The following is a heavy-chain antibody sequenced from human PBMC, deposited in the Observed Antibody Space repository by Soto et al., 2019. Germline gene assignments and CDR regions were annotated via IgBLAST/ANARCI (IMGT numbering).Heavy chain of an antibody. CDR3: ARVPIYYYDSSGYYLGFDY. V-gene: IGHV4-4*02. D-gene: IGHD3-22*01. Sequence: SETLSLTCAVSGGSISSSNWWSWVRQPPGKGLEWIGEIYHSGSTNYNPSLKSRVTISVDKSKNQFSLKLSSVTAADTAVYYCARVPIYYYDSSGYYLGFDYWGQGTLVTVSP. J-gene: IGHJ4*02. CDR2: IYHSGST. CDR1: GGSISSSNW.